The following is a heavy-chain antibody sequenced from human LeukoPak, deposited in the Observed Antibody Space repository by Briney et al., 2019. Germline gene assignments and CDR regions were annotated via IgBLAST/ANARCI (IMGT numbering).Heavy chain of an antibody. V-gene: IGHV4-39*07. CDR1: GGSISSSSYY. CDR2: IYYSGST. J-gene: IGHJ4*02. Sequence: PSETLSLTCTVSGGSISSSSYYWGWIRQPPGKGLEWIGSIYYSGSTYYNPSLKSRVTISVDTSKNQFSLKLSSVSAADTAVYYCAREYSSGWHRFDYWGQGTLVTVSS. D-gene: IGHD6-19*01. CDR3: AREYSSGWHRFDY.